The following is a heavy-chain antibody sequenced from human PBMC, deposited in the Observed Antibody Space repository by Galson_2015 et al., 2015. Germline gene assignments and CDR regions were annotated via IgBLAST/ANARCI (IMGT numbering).Heavy chain of an antibody. CDR2: IIPIFGTA. J-gene: IGHJ4*02. D-gene: IGHD3-10*01. CDR1: GGTSSSYA. V-gene: IGHV1-69*13. Sequence: SVKVSCKASGGTSSSYAISWVRQAPGQGLEWMGGIIPIFGTANYAQKFQGRVTITADESTSTAYMELSSLRSEDTAVYYCARFSTMVRGVKKDDYWGQGTLVTVSS. CDR3: ARFSTMVRGVKKDDY.